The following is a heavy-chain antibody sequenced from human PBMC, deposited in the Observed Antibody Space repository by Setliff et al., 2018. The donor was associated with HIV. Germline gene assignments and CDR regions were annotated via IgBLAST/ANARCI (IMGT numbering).Heavy chain of an antibody. J-gene: IGHJ5*02. CDR1: GLTFNRYW. CDR2: INGDGDSK. CDR3: GKDYTRTFWEYNWYDL. D-gene: IGHD3-3*01. Sequence: GSLRLSCVASGLTFNRYWMSWVRQVPGKGLEWVSGINGDGDSKYYADSVKGRFTISRDNSKDTLYLQMNDLKAEDTALYYCGKDYTRTFWEYNWYDLWGQGTQVTVSS. V-gene: IGHV3-23*01.